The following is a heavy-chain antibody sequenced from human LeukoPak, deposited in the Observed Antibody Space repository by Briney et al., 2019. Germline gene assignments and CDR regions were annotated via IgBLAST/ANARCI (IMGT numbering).Heavy chain of an antibody. D-gene: IGHD3-10*01. CDR3: ARDSQIITMVRGVTPYYYYGMDV. CDR2: VYYSGST. J-gene: IGHJ6*02. V-gene: IGHV4-59*01. Sequence: PSETLSLTCTVSGGSISSYYWSWIRKPPGKGLEWIGYVYYSGSTNYNPSLKSRVTISVDTSKNQFSLKLSSVTAADTAVYYCARDSQIITMVRGVTPYYYYGMDVWGQGTTVTVSS. CDR1: GGSISSYY.